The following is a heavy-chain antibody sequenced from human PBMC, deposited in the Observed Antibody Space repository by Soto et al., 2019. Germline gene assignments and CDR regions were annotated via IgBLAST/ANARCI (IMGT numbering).Heavy chain of an antibody. CDR2: IKQDGSEI. CDR3: AHKGTTTSNYYFAV. V-gene: IGHV3-7*01. Sequence: GGSLRLSCAASGFTFSAYWMSWVRQTPGKGPEWVANIKQDGSEIHYVDSVKGRFTISRDNAKNSLYLQMNSLRAEDTAVYYCAHKGTTTSNYYFAVWGKGTTVTVSS. D-gene: IGHD2-2*01. CDR1: GFTFSAYW. J-gene: IGHJ6*03.